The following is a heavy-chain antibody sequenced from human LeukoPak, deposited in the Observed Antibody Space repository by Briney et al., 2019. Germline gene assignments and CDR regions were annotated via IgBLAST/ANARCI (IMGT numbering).Heavy chain of an antibody. D-gene: IGHD5-18*01. CDR1: GFTVSSNY. V-gene: IGHV3-53*01. CDR2: IYSGGST. J-gene: IGHJ4*02. Sequence: GGSLRLSCAASGFTVSSNYMSWVRQAPGKGLEWVSVIYSGGSTYYADSVKGRFTISRDNSKNTPYLQMNSLRAEDTAVYYCTTIQLWSKEYYFDYWGQGTLVTVSS. CDR3: TTIQLWSKEYYFDY.